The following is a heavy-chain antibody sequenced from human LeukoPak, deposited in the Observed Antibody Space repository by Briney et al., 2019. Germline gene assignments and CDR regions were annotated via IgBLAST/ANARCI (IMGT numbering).Heavy chain of an antibody. D-gene: IGHD3-22*01. CDR3: ARTVTYYYDSSGYYYFDY. CDR2: ISAYNGNT. V-gene: IGHV1-18*01. J-gene: IGHJ4*02. Sequence: ASVKVCCKASGYTFSSYFLSWVRQAPGQGLEWMGWISAYNGNTNYAQKLQGRVTMTTDTSTSTAYMELRSLRSDDTAVYYCARTVTYYYDSSGYYYFDYWGQGTLVTVSS. CDR1: GYTFSSYF.